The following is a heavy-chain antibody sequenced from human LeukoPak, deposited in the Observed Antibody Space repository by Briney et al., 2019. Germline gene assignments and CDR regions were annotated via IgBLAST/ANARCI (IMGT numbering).Heavy chain of an antibody. CDR3: ARDLYNYGRFDY. Sequence: GGSLRLSCAASGFTFSTFGMSWVRQAPGKGLEWVSYINYNGRDMYYADSVKGRFTTSRDNAKDSLYLQMNTLRGEDTAVYLCARDLYNYGRFDYWGQGTLVTISS. D-gene: IGHD1-1*01. CDR2: INYNGRDM. CDR1: GFTFSTFG. V-gene: IGHV3-48*01. J-gene: IGHJ4*02.